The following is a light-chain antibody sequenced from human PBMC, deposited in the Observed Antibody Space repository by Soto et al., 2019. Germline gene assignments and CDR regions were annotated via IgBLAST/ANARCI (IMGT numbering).Light chain of an antibody. V-gene: IGLV2-11*01. Sequence: QSALTQPRSVSGSPGQSVTISCTGTSSAVGGYNYVSWYQQHPGKAPKLMIYDVSKRPSGVPDRFSGSKSGNTASLTISGLQAEDEADYYCCSYAGSYVYVFGTGTKLTVL. CDR2: DVS. CDR1: SSAVGGYNY. CDR3: CSYAGSYVYV. J-gene: IGLJ1*01.